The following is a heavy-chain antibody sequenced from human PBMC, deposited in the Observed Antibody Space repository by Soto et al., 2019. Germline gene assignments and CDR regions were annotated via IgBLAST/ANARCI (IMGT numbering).Heavy chain of an antibody. D-gene: IGHD3-22*01. Sequence: SETLSLTCTVSGGSISSYYWSWIRQPPGKGLEWIGYIYHSGSTNYNPSLKSRVTISVDTSKNQFSLKLSSVTAGDTAVYYCARGKDSSGRNDYWGQGTLVTV. CDR3: ARGKDSSGRNDY. V-gene: IGHV4-59*01. J-gene: IGHJ4*02. CDR2: IYHSGST. CDR1: GGSISSYY.